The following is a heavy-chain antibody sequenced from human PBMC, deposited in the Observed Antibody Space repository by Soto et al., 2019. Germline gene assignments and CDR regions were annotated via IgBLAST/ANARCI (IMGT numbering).Heavy chain of an antibody. D-gene: IGHD2-2*01. CDR1: GGTFSSYA. CDR3: AREVVVVLPGWFDP. V-gene: IGHV1-69*01. CDR2: IIPIFGTA. Sequence: QVQLVQSGAEVKKPGSSVKVSCKASGGTFSSYAISWVRQAPGQGLEWMGGIIPIFGTANYAQKFQGRVTITADESTSTADMELRSLRSEDTAVYYCAREVVVVLPGWFDPWGQGTLVTVSS. J-gene: IGHJ5*02.